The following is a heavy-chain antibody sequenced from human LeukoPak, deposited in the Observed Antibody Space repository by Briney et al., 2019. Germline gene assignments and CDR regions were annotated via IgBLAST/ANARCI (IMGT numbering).Heavy chain of an antibody. Sequence: GGSLRLSCAASGFTVSSNYMSWVRQAPGKGLEWVSVIYSGGSTYYADSVKGRFTISRDNSKITLYLQMNSLRAEDTAVYYCARDPDYSNYPLYYYGMDVWGQGTTVTVSS. V-gene: IGHV3-53*01. CDR2: IYSGGST. D-gene: IGHD4-11*01. J-gene: IGHJ6*02. CDR3: ARDPDYSNYPLYYYGMDV. CDR1: GFTVSSNY.